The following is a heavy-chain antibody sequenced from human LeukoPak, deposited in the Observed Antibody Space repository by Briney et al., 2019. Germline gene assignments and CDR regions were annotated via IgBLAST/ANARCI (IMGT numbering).Heavy chain of an antibody. J-gene: IGHJ3*02. D-gene: IGHD3/OR15-3a*01. CDR1: GYTFTGYY. CDR3: ARTLGRDRGAFDI. V-gene: IGHV1-2*02. Sequence: ASVKVSCKASGYTFTGYYMHWVRQAPGQGLEWMGWINPNSGGTNYAQKFQGRVTMTRDTSTSTAYMELRSLRSDDTAVYYCARTLGRDRGAFDIWGQGTMVTVSS. CDR2: INPNSGGT.